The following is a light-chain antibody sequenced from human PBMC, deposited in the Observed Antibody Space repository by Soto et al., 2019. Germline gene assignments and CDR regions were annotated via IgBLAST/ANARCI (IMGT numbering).Light chain of an antibody. CDR1: QGVSSSY. CDR3: LQYGSSGT. J-gene: IGKJ1*01. CDR2: GAS. Sequence: NVVTQSSGNLPLSIGERATLSCRASQGVSSSYLAWYQQKPGQAPRLLIYGASNRATGIPDRFSGSGSGTDFTLTISRLEPEDFAVYYCLQYGSSGTFGQGTKVDIK. V-gene: IGKV3-20*01.